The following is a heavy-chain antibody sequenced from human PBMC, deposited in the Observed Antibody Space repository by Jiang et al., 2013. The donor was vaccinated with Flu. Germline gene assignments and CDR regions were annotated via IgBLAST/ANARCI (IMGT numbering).Heavy chain of an antibody. V-gene: IGHV4-59*02. D-gene: IGHD3-22*01. CDR1: GGSAAHYY. Sequence: GPGLVKPSETLSLTCTISGGSAAHYYWSWIRQSPREGTGVDCFCLCRLGQQVRPQVQPLPQGRVTMSTDMSRDQLSLKLTSVTAADTALYFCARGYSYDLDGNYGGFDYWGQGIRVTVSS. J-gene: IGHJ4*02. CDR3: ARGYSYDLDGNYGGFDY. CDR2: LCRLGQQVRP.